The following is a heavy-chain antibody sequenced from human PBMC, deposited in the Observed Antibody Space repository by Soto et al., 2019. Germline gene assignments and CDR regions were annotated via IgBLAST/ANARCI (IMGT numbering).Heavy chain of an antibody. CDR3: ARDLGDTAMAGYYYYYMDV. CDR1: GYTFTGYY. CDR2: INPNSGGT. V-gene: IGHV1-2*04. D-gene: IGHD5-18*01. J-gene: IGHJ6*03. Sequence: ASVKVSCTASGYTFTGYYMHWVRQAPGQGLEWMGWINPNSGGTNYAQKFQGWVTMTRDTSISTAYMELSRLRSDDTAVYYCARDLGDTAMAGYYYYYMDVWGKGTTVTVSS.